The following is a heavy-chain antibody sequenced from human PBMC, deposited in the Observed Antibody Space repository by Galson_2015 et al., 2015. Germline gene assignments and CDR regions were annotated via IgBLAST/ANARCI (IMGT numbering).Heavy chain of an antibody. CDR2: INRDGRTT. D-gene: IGHD2-21*01. CDR1: GFTFSNYW. CDR3: ASNHFNSAYYHYSMDV. V-gene: IGHV3-74*01. Sequence: SLRLSCAASGFTFSNYWMYWVRQAPGKGLVWVSRINRDGRTTNYADSVKGRFTISRDNAQSTMYLQMNSLRAEDTAVYFCASNHFNSAYYHYSMDVWGQGTTVTVSS. J-gene: IGHJ6*02.